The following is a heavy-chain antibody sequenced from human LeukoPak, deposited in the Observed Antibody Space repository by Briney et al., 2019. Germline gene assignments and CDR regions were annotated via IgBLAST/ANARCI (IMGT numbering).Heavy chain of an antibody. CDR3: ARGPNWNELPYYMDV. Sequence: ASVKVSCKASGYTFTSHYMHWVRQAPGQGLEWMGLINSSGSSTLYAQKFQGRVTMTRDMSTTTDYMELSSLRSDDTAVYYCARGPNWNELPYYMDVWGKGTTVTISS. V-gene: IGHV1-46*01. CDR2: INSSGSST. CDR1: GYTFTSHY. D-gene: IGHD1-1*01. J-gene: IGHJ6*03.